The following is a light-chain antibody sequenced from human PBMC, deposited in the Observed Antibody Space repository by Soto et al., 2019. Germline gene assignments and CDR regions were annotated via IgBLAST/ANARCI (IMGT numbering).Light chain of an antibody. CDR1: QSVSGSF. CDR3: QQYGSSPRT. CDR2: GAS. V-gene: IGKV3-20*01. J-gene: IGKJ1*01. Sequence: EIVLTQSPGTLSLSPGERATLSCRASQSVSGSFLAWHQQKPGQAPRLLIYGASSRATGIPDRFSGSGSGTDFTLTISRLEPEDFAVYYCQQYGSSPRTFGQGTKVGIK.